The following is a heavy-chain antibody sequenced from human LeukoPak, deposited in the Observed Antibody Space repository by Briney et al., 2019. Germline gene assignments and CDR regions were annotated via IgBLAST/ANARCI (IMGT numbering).Heavy chain of an antibody. CDR1: GYSFTTYW. CDR3: ARLGSTSYYDFWSGYYDY. V-gene: IGHV5-51*01. Sequence: GASLKISCKGSGYSFTTYWIGWVRQLPGKGLEWMGIIYPGDSDTRYSPSFQGQVTISADKSISTAYLQWSSLKASDTAMYYCARLGSTSYYDFWSGYYDYWGQGTLVTVSS. J-gene: IGHJ4*02. D-gene: IGHD3-3*01. CDR2: IYPGDSDT.